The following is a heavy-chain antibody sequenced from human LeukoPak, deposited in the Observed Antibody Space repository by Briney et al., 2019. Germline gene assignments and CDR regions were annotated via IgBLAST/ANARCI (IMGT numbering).Heavy chain of an antibody. Sequence: ASVKVSCKASGYTFTGYYMHWVRQAPGQGLEWMGWINPNSGGTNYAQKFQGRVTMTRDTSISTAYMELSRLRSDDTAVYYCARSSNFTTWFDPWGQGTLVTVSS. CDR2: INPNSGGT. V-gene: IGHV1-2*02. J-gene: IGHJ5*02. D-gene: IGHD6-13*01. CDR3: ARSSNFTTWFDP. CDR1: GYTFTGYY.